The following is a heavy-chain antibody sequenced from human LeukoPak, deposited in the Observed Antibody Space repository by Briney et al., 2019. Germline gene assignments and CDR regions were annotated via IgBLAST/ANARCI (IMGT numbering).Heavy chain of an antibody. CDR2: ISSSSSTI. V-gene: IGHV3-48*01. Sequence: GSLRLSCAASGFTFSSYSMNWVRRAPGKGLEWVSYISSSSSTIYYADSVKGRFTISRDNAKNSLYLQMNSLRAEDTAVYYCARDPRTVVVVAATEVGYWGQGTLVTVSS. D-gene: IGHD2-15*01. CDR1: GFTFSSYS. J-gene: IGHJ4*02. CDR3: ARDPRTVVVVAATEVGY.